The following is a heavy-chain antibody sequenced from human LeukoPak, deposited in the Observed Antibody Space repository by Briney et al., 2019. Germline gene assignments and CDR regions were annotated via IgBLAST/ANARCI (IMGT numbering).Heavy chain of an antibody. V-gene: IGHV3-23*01. Sequence: HPGGSLRLSCAASGFTFSSYAMSWVRQAPGKGLEWVSAISGSGGSTYYADSVKGRFTISRDNSKNTLYLQMNSLRAKDTAVYYCAKAADSSGRVNWFDPWGQGTLVTVSS. D-gene: IGHD3-22*01. CDR2: ISGSGGST. CDR3: AKAADSSGRVNWFDP. J-gene: IGHJ5*02. CDR1: GFTFSSYA.